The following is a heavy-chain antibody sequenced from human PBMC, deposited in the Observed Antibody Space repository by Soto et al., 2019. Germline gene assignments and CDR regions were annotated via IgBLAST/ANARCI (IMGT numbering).Heavy chain of an antibody. D-gene: IGHD2-8*02. CDR3: ARVAFCTGITCSADNWFDP. J-gene: IGHJ5*02. V-gene: IGHV4-38-2*02. CDR1: GDSIRSRYF. CDR2: IFHSGST. Sequence: SETLSLTCTVSGDSIRSRYFWGWIRQTPGKGLEWIASIFHSGSTDYNPSLKSRVTMSVDASKNQFSLKLSSVTAADTAVYFCARVAFCTGITCSADNWFDPWGQGTLVTVSS.